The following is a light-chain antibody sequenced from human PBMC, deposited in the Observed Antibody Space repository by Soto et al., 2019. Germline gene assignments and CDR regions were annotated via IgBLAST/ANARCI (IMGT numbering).Light chain of an antibody. CDR2: GAS. CDR3: HQYGTPPLT. J-gene: IGKJ4*01. CDR1: QSVSSSY. V-gene: IGKV3-20*01. Sequence: EIVLAQSPATLSLSPGERATLSCRASQSVSSSYLAWYQQKPGQAPRLVIYGASSRATGIPDRFSGSGSGTDFTLTISRLEPEDFAVYYCHQYGTPPLTFGGGTKMEIK.